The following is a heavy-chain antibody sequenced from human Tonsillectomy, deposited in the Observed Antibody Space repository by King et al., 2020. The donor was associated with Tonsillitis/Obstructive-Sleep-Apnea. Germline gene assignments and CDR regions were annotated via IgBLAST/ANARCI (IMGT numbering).Heavy chain of an antibody. Sequence: VQLVESGGGLVKPGGSLRLSCAASGFTFSDYYMSWIRQAPGKGLEWVSYISSSSSYTNYADSVKGRCTISRDNAKNSLYLQMNSLRAEDTAVYYCARDAPPYYDFWSGYHPDAFDIWGQGTMVTVSS. D-gene: IGHD3-3*01. V-gene: IGHV3-11*05. CDR1: GFTFSDYY. CDR3: ARDAPPYYDFWSGYHPDAFDI. J-gene: IGHJ3*02. CDR2: ISSSSSYT.